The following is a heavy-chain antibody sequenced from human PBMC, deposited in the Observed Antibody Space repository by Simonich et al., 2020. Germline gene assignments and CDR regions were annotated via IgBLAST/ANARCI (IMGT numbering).Heavy chain of an antibody. CDR3: AREDLTGDAFDI. J-gene: IGHJ3*02. V-gene: IGHV3-30*07. D-gene: IGHD7-27*01. CDR2: ISYDGINN. CDR1: GFTFSSYA. Sequence: QVQLVESGGGVVQPGRSLRLSCAASGFTFSSYAMHWVRQAPGKGLEWVAVISYDGINNYYADSVKGRFTISRDNSKNTLYLQMNSLRAEDTAVYYCAREDLTGDAFDIWGQGTMVTVSS.